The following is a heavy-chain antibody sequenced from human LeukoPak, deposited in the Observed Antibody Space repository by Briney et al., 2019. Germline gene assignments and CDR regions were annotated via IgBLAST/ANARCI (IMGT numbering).Heavy chain of an antibody. CDR2: IAASSGST. CDR3: AKAAYGDYVNWFDP. D-gene: IGHD4-17*01. CDR1: GFTFSDYY. J-gene: IGHJ5*02. Sequence: GGSLRLSCAASGFTFSDYYMSWIRQAPGKGLEWVSSIAASSGSTYYADSVKGRFTISRDNSKNTLYLQMNSLRAEDTALYYCAKAAYGDYVNWFDPWGQRTLVTVSS. V-gene: IGHV3-23*01.